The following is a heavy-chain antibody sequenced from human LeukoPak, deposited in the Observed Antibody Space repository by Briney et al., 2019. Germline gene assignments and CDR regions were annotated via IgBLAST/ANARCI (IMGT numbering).Heavy chain of an antibody. CDR3: AGDRFLTRYYYGMDV. CDR1: GFSFTSYS. V-gene: IGHV3-30*04. Sequence: GGSLRLSCTASGFSFTSYSMHWVRQAPGKGLEWLAVISNDAYTQYYSDSVKGRFTISRDNSKNTLYLDMNSLRHEDTAVYYCAGDRFLTRYYYGMDVWGQGTTVTVSS. D-gene: IGHD3-10*01. J-gene: IGHJ6*02. CDR2: ISNDAYTQ.